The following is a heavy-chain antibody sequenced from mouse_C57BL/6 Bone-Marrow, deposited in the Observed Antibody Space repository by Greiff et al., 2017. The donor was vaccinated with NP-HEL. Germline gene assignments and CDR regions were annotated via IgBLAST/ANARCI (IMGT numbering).Heavy chain of an antibody. J-gene: IGHJ2*01. CDR3: TRDPEYLYYFDY. V-gene: IGHV5-9-1*02. D-gene: IGHD5-1*01. Sequence: EVKVVESGEGLVKPGGSLKLSCAASGFTFSSYAMSWVRQTPEKRLEWVAYISSGGEYIYYADTVKGRFTISRDNARNTLYLQMSSLKSEDTAMYYCTRDPEYLYYFDYWGQGTTLTVSS. CDR1: GFTFSSYA. CDR2: ISSGGEYI.